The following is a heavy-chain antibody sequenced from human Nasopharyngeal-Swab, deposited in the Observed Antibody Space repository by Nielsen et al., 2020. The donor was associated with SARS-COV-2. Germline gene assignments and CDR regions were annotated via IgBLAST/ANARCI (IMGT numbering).Heavy chain of an antibody. CDR3: ASDPNGYNP. CDR1: GGTFSSYA. Sequence: SVKVSCKASGGTFSSYAISWVRQAPGQGLEWMGRIIPILGIANYAQKFQGRVTMTRNTSISTAYMELSSLRSEDTAVYYCASDPNGYNPWGQGTLVTVSS. J-gene: IGHJ5*02. D-gene: IGHD5-24*01. CDR2: IIPILGIA. V-gene: IGHV1-69*04.